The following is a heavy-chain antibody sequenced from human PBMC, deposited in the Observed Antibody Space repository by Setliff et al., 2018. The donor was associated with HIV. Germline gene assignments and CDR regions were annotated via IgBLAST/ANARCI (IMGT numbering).Heavy chain of an antibody. D-gene: IGHD5-18*01. CDR2: INDGGST. CDR3: ARVPRQLLKGAAAYFDY. V-gene: IGHV4-34*01. J-gene: IGHJ4*02. Sequence: SETLSLTCAVYGGSFSGYFWSWIRQPPGKGLEWIGEINDGGSTNYNPSLKSRVTISIDTSKDQFCVRLSSVTAADTAVYYCARVPRQLLKGAAAYFDYWGQGILVTVSS. CDR1: GGSFSGYF.